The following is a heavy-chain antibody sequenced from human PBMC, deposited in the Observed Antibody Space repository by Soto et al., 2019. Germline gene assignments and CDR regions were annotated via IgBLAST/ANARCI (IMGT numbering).Heavy chain of an antibody. CDR2: IYWDDDK. Sequence: QITLKESGPTVVKPTETLTLTCTSSGFSLTTSGVGVGWVRQSPGKAPEWLALIYWDDDKRYSTSLNSRLIITKDTSKNQVVLTMANVDPADTATYYCAHRVLRTVFGLVTTTAIYFDFWGPGTLVVVSS. V-gene: IGHV2-5*02. CDR1: GFSLTTSGVG. CDR3: AHRVLRTVFGLVTTTAIYFDF. J-gene: IGHJ4*02. D-gene: IGHD3-3*01.